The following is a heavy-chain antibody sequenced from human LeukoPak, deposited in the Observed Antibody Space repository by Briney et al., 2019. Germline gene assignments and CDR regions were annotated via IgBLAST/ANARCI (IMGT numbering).Heavy chain of an antibody. CDR2: IWYDGSNK. V-gene: IGHV3-33*06. CDR1: GFTFSSYG. D-gene: IGHD6-19*01. J-gene: IGHJ4*02. Sequence: GSLRLSCAASGFTFSSYGMHWVRQAPGKGLEWVAVIWYDGSNKYYADSVKGRFTISRDNSKNTLYLQMNSLRAEDTAVYYCAKAPYSGGWRDFDSWGQGTLVTVSS. CDR3: AKAPYSGGWRDFDS.